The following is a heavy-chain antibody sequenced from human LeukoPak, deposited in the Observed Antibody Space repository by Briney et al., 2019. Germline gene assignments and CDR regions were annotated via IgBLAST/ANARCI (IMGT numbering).Heavy chain of an antibody. CDR3: ARDPHGYEDY. Sequence: GGSLRLSCAASGFTFSSYDMTWVRQAPGKGLEWVSYIGGGGTVMYYADSVKGRFTVSRDNAKNSLYLQMNSLRDEDTAVYYCARDPHGYEDYWGQGTLVTVSS. D-gene: IGHD5-12*01. CDR2: IGGGGTVM. CDR1: GFTFSSYD. V-gene: IGHV3-48*02. J-gene: IGHJ4*02.